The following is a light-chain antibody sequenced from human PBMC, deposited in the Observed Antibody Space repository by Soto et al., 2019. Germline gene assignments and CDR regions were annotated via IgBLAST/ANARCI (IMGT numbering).Light chain of an antibody. CDR3: QQSGRSPYT. CDR1: QSVSSTY. Sequence: EIVLTQSPGTLSLSPGERATLSCRASQSVSSTYLAWYQQKPGQAPRLLIYGESSRATGIPDRFSGSGSGTDFTLTISRLEPEDFAVYYCQQSGRSPYTFGQGTKLETK. J-gene: IGKJ2*01. V-gene: IGKV3-20*01. CDR2: GES.